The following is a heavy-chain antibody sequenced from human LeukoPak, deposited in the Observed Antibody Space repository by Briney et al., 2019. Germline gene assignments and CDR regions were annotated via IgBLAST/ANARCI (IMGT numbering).Heavy chain of an antibody. Sequence: SETLSLTCTVSVGSFSSSSYYWGWIRQPPGKGLEWIGSIYYSGSTYYNPSLTSRAPIPVGTSTIQFSLKLSSVNAADTAVYYCARQGDAYSSGWYAQLGYWGRGTLVTVSS. CDR3: ARQGDAYSSGWYAQLGY. V-gene: IGHV4-39*01. CDR1: VGSFSSSSYY. D-gene: IGHD6-19*01. CDR2: IYYSGST. J-gene: IGHJ4*02.